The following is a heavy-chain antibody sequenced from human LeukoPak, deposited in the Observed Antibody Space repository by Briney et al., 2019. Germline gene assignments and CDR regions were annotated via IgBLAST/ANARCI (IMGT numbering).Heavy chain of an antibody. CDR3: ARGRGTGSPIGPRYFGL. D-gene: IGHD3-10*01. Sequence: GESLKISCKGSGYLFTSYWIAWVRQMPGKGLEWMGIIYPADSDTRYSPSFQGQVTISADKSISTAFLRWTSLKASDTAIYYCARGRGTGSPIGPRYFGLWGRGTLVTVSS. J-gene: IGHJ2*01. CDR1: GYLFTSYW. V-gene: IGHV5-51*01. CDR2: IYPADSDT.